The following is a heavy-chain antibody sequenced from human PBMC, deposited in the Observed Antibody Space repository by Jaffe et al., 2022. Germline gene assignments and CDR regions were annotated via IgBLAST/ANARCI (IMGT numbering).Heavy chain of an antibody. J-gene: IGHJ3*02. V-gene: IGHV4-39*01. D-gene: IGHD2-15*01. CDR3: ARHEVVVAAKLAFDI. CDR2: IYYSGST. CDR1: GGSISSSSYY. Sequence: QLQLQESGPGLVKPSETLSLTCTVSGGSISSSSYYWGWIRQPPGKGLEWIGSIYYSGSTYYNPSLKSRVTISVDTSKNQFSLKLSSVTAADTAVYYCARHEVVVAAKLAFDIWGQGTMVTVSS.